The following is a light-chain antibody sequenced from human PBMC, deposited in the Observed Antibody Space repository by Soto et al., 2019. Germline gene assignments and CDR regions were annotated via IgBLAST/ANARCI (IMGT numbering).Light chain of an antibody. CDR1: QSINSY. CDR2: AAS. V-gene: IGKV1-39*01. Sequence: DIQMTQSPSSQSASVGDRVTSTCRASQSINSYLNWYQQKPGKAPKLLIYAASSLQSGVPSRFSGSGSETDFTLTITSLQPDDFATYYCQQSCSTPRTFGQGTKVDI. J-gene: IGKJ1*01. CDR3: QQSCSTPRT.